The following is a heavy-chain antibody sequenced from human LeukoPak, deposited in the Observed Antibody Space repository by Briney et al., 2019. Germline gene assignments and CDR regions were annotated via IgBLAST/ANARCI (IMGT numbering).Heavy chain of an antibody. CDR1: GFTFSIYA. Sequence: GGSLRLSCAASGFTFSIYAMSWIRQAPGEGLEWVSSITGNSGTTYYADSVKGRFTISRDISKSTLFLQMNSLRVEDTAVYYCAEAAGTSNWYRFDPWGQGTLVTVSS. V-gene: IGHV3-23*01. CDR3: AEAAGTSNWYRFDP. D-gene: IGHD6-13*01. CDR2: ITGNSGTT. J-gene: IGHJ5*02.